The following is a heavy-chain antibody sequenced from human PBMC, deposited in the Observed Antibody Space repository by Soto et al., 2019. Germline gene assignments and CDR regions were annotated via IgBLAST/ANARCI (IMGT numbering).Heavy chain of an antibody. CDR1: GGSFSGYY. Sequence: QVQLQQWGAGLLKPSETLSLTCAVYGGSFSGYYWSWIRQPPGKGLEWIGEINHSGSTNYNPSLKSRVTISEDTSKNQFSLKLSSVTAADTAVYYCARRVVATIRRYFDLWGRGTLVTVSS. CDR2: INHSGST. D-gene: IGHD5-12*01. CDR3: ARRVVATIRRYFDL. V-gene: IGHV4-34*01. J-gene: IGHJ2*01.